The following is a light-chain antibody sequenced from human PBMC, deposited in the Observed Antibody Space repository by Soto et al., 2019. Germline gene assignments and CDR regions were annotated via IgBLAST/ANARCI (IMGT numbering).Light chain of an antibody. CDR1: QSVSSRY. V-gene: IGKV3-20*01. Sequence: EIVLPQSPGTLSLSPGERATLSCRASQSVSSRYLAWYQQKPGQAPRLLIYGTSNRATGIPDRFSGSGSGTDFTLTISSLEPEDFAVYYCQQYGTSPTMYTFGQGTKLEIK. CDR3: QQYGTSPTMYT. J-gene: IGKJ2*01. CDR2: GTS.